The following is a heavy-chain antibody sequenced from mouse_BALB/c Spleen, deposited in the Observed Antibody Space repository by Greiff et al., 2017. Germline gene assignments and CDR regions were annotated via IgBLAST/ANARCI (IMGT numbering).Heavy chain of an antibody. CDR3: ATTMITTGAWFAY. D-gene: IGHD2-4*01. Sequence: EVQLQESGPGLVKPSQSLSLTCSVTGYSITSGYYWNWIRQFPGNKLEWMGYISYDGSNNYNPSLKNRISITRDTSKNQFFLKLNSVTTEDTATYYCATTMITTGAWFAYGGQGTLVTVSA. V-gene: IGHV3-6*02. J-gene: IGHJ3*01. CDR2: ISYDGSN. CDR1: GYSITSGYY.